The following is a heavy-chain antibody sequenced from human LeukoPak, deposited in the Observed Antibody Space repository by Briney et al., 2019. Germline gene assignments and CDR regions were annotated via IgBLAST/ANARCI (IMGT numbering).Heavy chain of an antibody. V-gene: IGHV3-15*01. CDR1: GFTFSNDA. Sequence: GGSLRLSCAAPGFTFSNDAMTWVRQAPGEGLEWVGRIKSKTDGGTTDHAPRVNGRFTISRDDSKHTLYLRMNSLKTEDTAVYYCTTRIAVAGDDYWGQGTLVTVSS. CDR3: TTRIAVAGDDY. CDR2: IKSKTDGGTT. J-gene: IGHJ4*02. D-gene: IGHD6-19*01.